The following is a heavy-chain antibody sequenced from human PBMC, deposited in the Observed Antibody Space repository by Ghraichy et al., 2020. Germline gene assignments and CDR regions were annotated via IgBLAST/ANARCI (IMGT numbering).Heavy chain of an antibody. CDR1: GFTFSSYG. V-gene: IGHV3-33*01. CDR2: IWYDGSNK. D-gene: IGHD6-6*01. CDR3: ARDRRIAARLVGGMDV. Sequence: GGSLRLSCAASGFTFSSYGMHWVRQAPGKGLEWVAVIWYDGSNKYYADSVKGRFTISRDNSKNTLYLQMNSLRAEDTAVYYCARDRRIAARLVGGMDVWGQGTTVTVSS. J-gene: IGHJ6*02.